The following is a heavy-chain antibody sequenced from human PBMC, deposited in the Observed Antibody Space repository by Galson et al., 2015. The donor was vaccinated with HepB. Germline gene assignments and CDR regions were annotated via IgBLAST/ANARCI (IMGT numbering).Heavy chain of an antibody. CDR2: ISGSGGST. D-gene: IGHD3-22*01. Sequence: SLRLSCAASGFTFSSYAMSWVRQAPGKGLEWVSAISGSGGSTYYADSVKGRFTISRDNSKNTLYLQMNSLRAEDTAVYYCAKSLRLGLYYDSSGYYYWGQGTLVTVSS. CDR3: AKSLRLGLYYDSSGYYY. CDR1: GFTFSSYA. V-gene: IGHV3-23*01. J-gene: IGHJ4*02.